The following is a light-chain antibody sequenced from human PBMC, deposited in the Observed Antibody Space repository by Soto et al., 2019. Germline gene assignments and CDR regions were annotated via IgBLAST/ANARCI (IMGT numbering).Light chain of an antibody. CDR3: TAWDDSLNGRL. CDR1: SSNIGSNT. CDR2: SND. Sequence: QSVLTQPPSASGTPGQTVTISCSGSSSNIGSNTVNWYQQVPGTAPKLLIYSNDRRPSGVPDRFSGSKSGTSASLAISGLQSEDEADYYCTAWDDSLNGRLFGGGTQLTVL. V-gene: IGLV1-44*01. J-gene: IGLJ2*01.